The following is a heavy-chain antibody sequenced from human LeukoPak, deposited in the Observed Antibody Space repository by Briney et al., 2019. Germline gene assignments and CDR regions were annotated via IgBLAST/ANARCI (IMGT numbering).Heavy chain of an antibody. CDR1: GGSISSYY. CDR3: ARGISSNYYYYMDV. D-gene: IGHD3-3*02. CDR2: LYNSGST. Sequence: SSETLSLTCTVSGGSISSYYWSWVRQPPGKGLEWIGYLYNSGSTNYNPSLKSRVTISVDTSKNQFSLKLSSVTAADTAVYYCARGISSNYYYYMDVWGKGTTVTVSS. J-gene: IGHJ6*03. V-gene: IGHV4-59*01.